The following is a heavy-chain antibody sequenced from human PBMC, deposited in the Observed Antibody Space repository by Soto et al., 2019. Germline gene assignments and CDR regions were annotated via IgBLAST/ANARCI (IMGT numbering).Heavy chain of an antibody. V-gene: IGHV3-33*01. CDR2: IWNDGSNK. Sequence: QVQLVESRGGVVQPGRSLRLSCAASGFSFSSHGMHWVRQAPGKGLDWVSVIWNDGSNKYYADSVKGRFTISRDNSKNTLYLQINSLRVEDTAVYYCARDWSSRHPQYFDYWGQGTLVTVSS. CDR3: ARDWSSRHPQYFDY. CDR1: GFSFSSHG. J-gene: IGHJ4*02. D-gene: IGHD6-6*01.